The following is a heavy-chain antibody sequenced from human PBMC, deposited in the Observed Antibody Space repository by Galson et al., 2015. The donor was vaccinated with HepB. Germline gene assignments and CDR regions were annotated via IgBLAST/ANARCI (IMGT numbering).Heavy chain of an antibody. V-gene: IGHV3-48*01. CDR1: GFTFSSYS. CDR2: ISSSSSTI. Sequence: SLRLSCAASGFTFSSYSMNWVRQAPGKGLEWVSYISSSSSTIYYADSVKGRFTISRDNAKNSLYLQMNSLRAEDTAVYYCVRSRGAAAGKSNDYWGQGTLVTVSS. D-gene: IGHD6-13*01. CDR3: VRSRGAAAGKSNDY. J-gene: IGHJ4*02.